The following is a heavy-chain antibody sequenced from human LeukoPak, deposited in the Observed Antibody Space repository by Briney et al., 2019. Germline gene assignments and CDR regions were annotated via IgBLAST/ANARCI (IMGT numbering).Heavy chain of an antibody. CDR3: ARRGRNSSGWQDYL. Sequence: PSETLSLTCTVSGGSISSYYWSWIRQPPGKGLEWIANIYHTGSTNYNPSLSSRVTISIDTAKNQFSLKLSSVTAADTAVYYCARRGRNSSGWQDYLWGQGTLVTVSS. CDR2: IYHTGST. V-gene: IGHV4-59*01. J-gene: IGHJ4*02. D-gene: IGHD6-25*01. CDR1: GGSISSYY.